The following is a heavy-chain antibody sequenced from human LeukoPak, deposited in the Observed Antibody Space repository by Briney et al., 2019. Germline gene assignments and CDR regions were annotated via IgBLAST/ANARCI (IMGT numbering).Heavy chain of an antibody. J-gene: IGHJ5*02. D-gene: IGHD3-3*02. CDR2: IYYSGST. CDR1: GGSISSYY. CDR3: ARHWPPHLWLDP. V-gene: IGHV4-59*08. Sequence: SETLSLTCTVSGGSISSYYWSWIRQPPGKGLEWIGYIYYSGSTNYNPSLKSRVTISVDTSKNQFSLKLSSVTAADTAVYYCARHWPPHLWLDPWGQGTLVTVSS.